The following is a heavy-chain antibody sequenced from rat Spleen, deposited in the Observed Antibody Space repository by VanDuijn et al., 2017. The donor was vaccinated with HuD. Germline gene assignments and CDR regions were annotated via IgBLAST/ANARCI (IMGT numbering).Heavy chain of an antibody. Sequence: EVQLAESGGGLVQPGRSLKLSCVASGFTFNNYWMTWVRQAPGKGLEWVASISNTGGSIYYPDSVKGRFTISRDTAQNTLYLQMDSLRSEDTATYYCTTHEDGGYPFTFWGQGTLVTVSS. J-gene: IGHJ3*01. CDR1: GFTFNNYW. CDR2: ISNTGGSI. CDR3: TTHEDGGYPFTF. V-gene: IGHV5-31*01. D-gene: IGHD1-11*01.